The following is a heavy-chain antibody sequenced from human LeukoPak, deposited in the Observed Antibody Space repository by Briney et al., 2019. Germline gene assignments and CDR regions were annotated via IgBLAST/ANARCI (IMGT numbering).Heavy chain of an antibody. V-gene: IGHV4-39*01. CDR1: GGSISTSSYY. CDR2: INHSGST. J-gene: IGHJ4*02. Sequence: SETLSLTCTVSGGSISTSSYYWGWIRQPPGKGLGWIGEINHSGSTNYNPSLKSRVTISVDTSKNQFSLKLSSVTAADTAVYYCARQRGSSAYWGQGTLVTVSS. CDR3: ARQRGSSAY. D-gene: IGHD2-2*01.